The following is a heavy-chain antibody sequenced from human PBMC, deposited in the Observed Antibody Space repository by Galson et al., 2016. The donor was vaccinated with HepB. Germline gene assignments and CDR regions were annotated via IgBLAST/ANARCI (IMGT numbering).Heavy chain of an antibody. Sequence: TLSLTCAVSGGSISSGGYSWSWIRQPPGKGLEWIGYIYHSWSTYYNPSLKSRVTISVDRSKNQFSLKLSSVTAADTAVYFCARVRIAVAENSYFFDSWGQGTLVTVSS. CDR1: GGSISSGGYS. J-gene: IGHJ4*02. D-gene: IGHD6-19*01. CDR2: IYHSWST. CDR3: ARVRIAVAENSYFFDS. V-gene: IGHV4-30-2*01.